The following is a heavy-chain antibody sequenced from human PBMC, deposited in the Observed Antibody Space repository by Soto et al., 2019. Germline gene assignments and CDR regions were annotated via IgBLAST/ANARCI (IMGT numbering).Heavy chain of an antibody. CDR3: STDPVPGGTGGSWFDY. J-gene: IGHJ4*02. CDR1: GFTFSSYW. D-gene: IGHD2-15*01. V-gene: IGHV3-23*01. Sequence: GGSLSLSCAASGFTFSSYWMSWVRQAPGKGLEWVSVISGNGGSIYYADSVKGRFTISRDNSQNTLYLQMNSLTVEDTAVYYCSTDPVPGGTGGSWFDYWGQGTLVTVSS. CDR2: ISGNGGSI.